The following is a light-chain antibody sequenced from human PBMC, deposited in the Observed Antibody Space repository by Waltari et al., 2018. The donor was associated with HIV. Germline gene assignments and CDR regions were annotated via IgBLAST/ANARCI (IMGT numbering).Light chain of an antibody. V-gene: IGLV3-25*03. CDR3: QSADSSGTPV. Sequence: SYELTQPPSVSVSPGQTARITCSGDALPQQYAYWYQQKPGQAPVLVIYKDSERPSGIPGRFSGSSSGTTVTLTISGVQAEDEADYYCQSADSSGTPVFGGGTKLTVL. CDR2: KDS. J-gene: IGLJ2*01. CDR1: ALPQQY.